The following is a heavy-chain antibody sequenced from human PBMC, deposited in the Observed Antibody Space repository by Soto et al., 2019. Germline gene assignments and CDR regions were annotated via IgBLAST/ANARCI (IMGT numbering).Heavy chain of an antibody. J-gene: IGHJ5*02. V-gene: IGHV4-59*01. CDR1: GGSISSYY. CDR3: TREHSYDNYFDP. D-gene: IGHD6-6*01. CDR2: IYYSGST. Sequence: SETMSLNCTVSGGSISSYYWSWIRQPPGKGLEWIGYIYYSGSTNYNPSLKSRVTISLDKSKNQFSLTLISVTAADTAVYYCTREHSYDNYFDPWVQGTLVTVSS.